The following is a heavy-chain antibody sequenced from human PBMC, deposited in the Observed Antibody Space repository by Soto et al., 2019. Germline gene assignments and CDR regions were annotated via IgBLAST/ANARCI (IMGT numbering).Heavy chain of an antibody. D-gene: IGHD6-19*01. Sequence: QVTLKESGPVLVKPTETLTLRCTVSGLSITDSEVGASWIRQPPGQPLEWLAHIDSSGEKSYRTFLKSRLAISKDTSKSQIVLTMTNMDPADTATYYCARRHLAVAVSPWFDPWGQGIPVTVSS. J-gene: IGHJ5*02. V-gene: IGHV2-26*01. CDR3: ARRHLAVAVSPWFDP. CDR2: IDSSGEK. CDR1: GLSITDSEVG.